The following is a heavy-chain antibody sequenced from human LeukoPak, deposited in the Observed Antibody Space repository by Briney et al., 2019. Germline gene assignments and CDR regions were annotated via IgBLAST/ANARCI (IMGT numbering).Heavy chain of an antibody. Sequence: GGSLRLSCAAAGFTFSSSGMSWVRQAPGKGLEWVSTISNGGGSTYYADSVKGRFTISRDNSKNTLHSQMNSLRAEDTAIYFCVYSGYFNYFDYWGQGTLVTVSS. J-gene: IGHJ4*02. D-gene: IGHD5-12*01. V-gene: IGHV3-23*01. CDR1: GFTFSSSG. CDR3: VYSGYFNYFDY. CDR2: ISNGGGST.